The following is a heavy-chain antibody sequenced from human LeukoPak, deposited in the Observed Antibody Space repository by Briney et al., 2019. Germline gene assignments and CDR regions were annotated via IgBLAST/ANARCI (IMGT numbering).Heavy chain of an antibody. Sequence: SETLSLTCTVSGGSVSSGTYYWSWIRQPPGKGLEWIGHIYYSGSTSYSPSLKSRATISVDTSKNQFSLKLSSVTAADTAVYYCGRSPASSGYYNWFDPWGQGTLVTVSS. V-gene: IGHV4-61*01. CDR3: GRSPASSGYYNWFDP. J-gene: IGHJ5*02. CDR2: IYYSGST. D-gene: IGHD3-22*01. CDR1: GGSVSSGTYY.